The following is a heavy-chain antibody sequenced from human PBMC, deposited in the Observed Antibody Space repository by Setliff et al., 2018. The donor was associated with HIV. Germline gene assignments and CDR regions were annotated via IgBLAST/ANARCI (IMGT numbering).Heavy chain of an antibody. V-gene: IGHV3-74*01. CDR2: INRDGSYT. J-gene: IGHJ4*02. Sequence: GESLKISCAASGFSFSSYWMYWVRQASGKGLVWVSRINRDGSYTIYADSVEGRFTISRDNAKNTLYLQMNSLGAEDTAVYYCARDSYSSPDYWGQGTLVTVSS. D-gene: IGHD2-21*01. CDR1: GFSFSSYW. CDR3: ARDSYSSPDY.